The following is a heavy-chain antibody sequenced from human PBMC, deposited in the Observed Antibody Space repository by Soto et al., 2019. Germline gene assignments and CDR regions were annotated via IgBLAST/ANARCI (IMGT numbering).Heavy chain of an antibody. CDR2: ISATGGNI. J-gene: IGHJ2*01. CDR3: AKVAGGLGYFDL. D-gene: IGHD3-16*01. V-gene: IGHV3-23*01. Sequence: GGSLRLSCVASGFTFSYYAMTWVRQAPGKGLEWVATISATGGNIEYTDSLKGRFTVSRDNSKNTLYLQLNGLTSDDTAVHYCAKVAGGLGYFDLWGRGTLVTVSS. CDR1: GFTFSYYA.